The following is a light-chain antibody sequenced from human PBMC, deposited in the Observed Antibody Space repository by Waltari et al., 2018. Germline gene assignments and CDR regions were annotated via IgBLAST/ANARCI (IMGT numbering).Light chain of an antibody. V-gene: IGKV4-1*01. Sequence: DIVLTQSPDSLAVSLGERATLNCKSSQSVLSTSNNKNYLGWYQQQPGQPPTLLITWASTRESGVPDRFSGSGSGTDFTLTISSLQAEDVAVYFCQQCYTFPYTFGQGTKLEIK. J-gene: IGKJ2*01. CDR3: QQCYTFPYT. CDR2: WAS. CDR1: QSVLSTSNNKNY.